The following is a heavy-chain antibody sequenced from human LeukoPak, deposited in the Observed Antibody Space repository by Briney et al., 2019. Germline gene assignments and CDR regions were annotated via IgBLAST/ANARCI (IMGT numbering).Heavy chain of an antibody. J-gene: IGHJ6*03. Sequence: GRSLRLSCAASGFTFDDYAVHWVRQAPGKGLEWVSGISWNSGSIGYADSVKGRFTISRDNAKNSLYLQMNSLRAEDTALYYCAKDRTDCSGGSCYSLYYYYYMDVWGKGTTVTVSS. V-gene: IGHV3-9*01. CDR3: AKDRTDCSGGSCYSLYYYYYMDV. D-gene: IGHD2-15*01. CDR2: ISWNSGSI. CDR1: GFTFDDYA.